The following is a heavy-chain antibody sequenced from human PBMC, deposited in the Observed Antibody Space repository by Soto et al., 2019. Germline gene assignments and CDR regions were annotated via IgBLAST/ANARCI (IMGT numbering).Heavy chain of an antibody. V-gene: IGHV3-7*03. Sequence: EVQLVESGGGLVQPGGSLRLSCTASGFTFGSYWMSWVRQAPGKGLGWVANIKEDGSGKYYVDSVKGRFSISRDNARNSLYLQMNSLRVEDTAVYYCVRVGRLGGYWGQGALVTVSS. CDR2: IKEDGSGK. CDR3: VRVGRLGGY. D-gene: IGHD3-16*01. CDR1: GFTFGSYW. J-gene: IGHJ4*02.